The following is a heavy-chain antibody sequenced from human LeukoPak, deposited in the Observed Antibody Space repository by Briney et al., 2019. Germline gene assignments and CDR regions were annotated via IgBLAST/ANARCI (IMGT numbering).Heavy chain of an antibody. CDR2: INHSGST. V-gene: IGHV4-34*01. CDR1: GGSFSGYY. D-gene: IGHD2-2*01. J-gene: IGHJ6*02. Sequence: SETLSLTCAVYGGSFSGYYWSWIRQPPGKGLEWIGEINHSGSTNYNPSLKSRVTISVDTSKNQFSLKLSSVTAVDTAVYYCARVRLWCRSTSCSTYYYYGMDVWGQGTTVTVSS. CDR3: ARVRLWCRSTSCSTYYYYGMDV.